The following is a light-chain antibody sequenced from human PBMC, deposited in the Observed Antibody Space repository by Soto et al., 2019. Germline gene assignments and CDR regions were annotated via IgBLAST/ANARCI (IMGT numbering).Light chain of an antibody. Sequence: IKMTQSPSSLSASVGERVTITCRASQSISSYLNWYQQKPGKAPKLLIYAASSLQSGVPSRFSGSGSGTDFTLTISSLQPEDFATYYCQQSYSTLRTFGQGTKVEIK. CDR1: QSISSY. J-gene: IGKJ1*01. V-gene: IGKV1-39*01. CDR2: AAS. CDR3: QQSYSTLRT.